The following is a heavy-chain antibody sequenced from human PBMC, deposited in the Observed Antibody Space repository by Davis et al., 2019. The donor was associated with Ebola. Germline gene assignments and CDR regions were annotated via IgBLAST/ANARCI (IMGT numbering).Heavy chain of an antibody. D-gene: IGHD3-10*01. V-gene: IGHV3-48*02. Sequence: GESPKILCAASGFTFSNYDMNWVRQAPGKGLEWVSNISGGSSRITYADSVKGRFTISRDNAKNSLYLQMNSLGDEDTDVYYFVREWFGETDWGQGTLVTVSS. J-gene: IGHJ4*02. CDR1: GFTFSNYD. CDR3: VREWFGETD. CDR2: ISGGSSRI.